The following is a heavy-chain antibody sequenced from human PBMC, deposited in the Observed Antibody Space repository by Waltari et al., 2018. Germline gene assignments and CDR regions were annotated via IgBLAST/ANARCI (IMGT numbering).Heavy chain of an antibody. CDR1: GFTFDDYA. D-gene: IGHD6-13*01. Sequence: EVQLVESGGGLVQPGRSLRLSCAASGFTFDDYAMHWVRQAPGKGLEWVSGISWNSGSIGYADSVKGRFTISRSNAKNSLYLQMNSLRAEDTALYYCAKDRGIAAAGYFDYWGQGTLVTVSS. J-gene: IGHJ4*02. CDR2: ISWNSGSI. V-gene: IGHV3-9*01. CDR3: AKDRGIAAAGYFDY.